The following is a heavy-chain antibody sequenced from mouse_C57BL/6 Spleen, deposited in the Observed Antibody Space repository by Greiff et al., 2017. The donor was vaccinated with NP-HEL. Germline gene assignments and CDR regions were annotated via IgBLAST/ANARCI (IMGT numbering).Heavy chain of an antibody. CDR2: INPNNGGT. V-gene: IGHV1-18*01. Sequence: VQLQQSGAELVRPGASVTLSCKASGYTFTDYNMDWVKQSHGKSLEWMGDINPNNGGTIYNQKFKGKATLTVDKSSSTTYMELRSLTSEDTAVYYYARREDYSGNSFAYWGQGTLVTVSA. CDR1: GYTFTDYN. J-gene: IGHJ3*01. CDR3: ARREDYSGNSFAY. D-gene: IGHD2-1*01.